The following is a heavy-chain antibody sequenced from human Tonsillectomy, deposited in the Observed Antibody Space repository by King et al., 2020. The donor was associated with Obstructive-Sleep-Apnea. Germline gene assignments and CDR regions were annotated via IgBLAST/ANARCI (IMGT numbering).Heavy chain of an antibody. CDR1: GFTFSDYY. Sequence: VQLVESGGGLVKPGGSPRLSCAASGFTFSDYYMSWIRQAPGKGLEWVSYISSSGSTIYYADSVKGRFTISRDNAKNSLYLQMNSLRAEDTAVYYCARDSRIAAAGKRHGWFDPWGQGTLVTVSS. CDR2: ISSSGSTI. D-gene: IGHD6-13*01. V-gene: IGHV3-11*01. J-gene: IGHJ5*02. CDR3: ARDSRIAAAGKRHGWFDP.